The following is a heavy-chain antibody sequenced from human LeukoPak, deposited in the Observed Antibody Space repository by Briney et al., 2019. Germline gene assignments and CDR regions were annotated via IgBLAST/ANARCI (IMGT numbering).Heavy chain of an antibody. CDR3: ARESPTWNFGY. V-gene: IGHV4-39*07. D-gene: IGHD3-3*01. J-gene: IGHJ4*02. CDR1: GGSISITSYY. CDR2: MYSSGST. Sequence: SETLSLTCTVSGGSISITSYYWGWIRQPPGKGLEWIGSMYSSGSTYYNPSLKSRVTISVDTSKNQFSLNLSSVTAADTAVYYCARESPTWNFGYWGQGTLVTVSS.